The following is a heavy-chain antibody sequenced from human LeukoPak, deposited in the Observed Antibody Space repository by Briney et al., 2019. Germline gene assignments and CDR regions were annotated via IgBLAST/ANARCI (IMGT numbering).Heavy chain of an antibody. CDR1: GYTFTSYG. V-gene: IGHV1-18*01. J-gene: IGHJ4*02. CDR3: ARILGTEHNNPFDY. D-gene: IGHD3-3*01. CDR2: ISAYNGNT. Sequence: GASVKVSCKASGYTFTSYGISWVRQAPGQGLEWMGWISAYNGNTNYAQKLQGRVTMTTDTSTSTAYMELRSLRSDDTAVYYCARILGTEHNNPFDYWGQGTLVTVSS.